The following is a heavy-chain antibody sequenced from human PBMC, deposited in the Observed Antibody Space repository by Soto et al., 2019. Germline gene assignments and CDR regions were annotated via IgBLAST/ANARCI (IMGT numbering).Heavy chain of an antibody. CDR1: GDSVSSSSC. CDR3: VRSVPAATWQYSGMDV. J-gene: IGHJ6*02. Sequence: QVRLQESGPGLVEPSGTLSLTCAVSGDSVSSSSCWSWVRQAPGKGLEWIGEIYHSGTFNYNPSLASRASVSVDTSSNQLSLNLKAVTAADTAVYYCVRSVPAATWQYSGMDVWGQGTTVTVSS. CDR2: IYHSGTF. D-gene: IGHD2-2*01. V-gene: IGHV4-4*02.